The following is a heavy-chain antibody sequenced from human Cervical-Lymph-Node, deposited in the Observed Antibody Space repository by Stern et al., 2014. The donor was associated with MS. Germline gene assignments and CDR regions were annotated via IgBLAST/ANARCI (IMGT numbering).Heavy chain of an antibody. D-gene: IGHD4-11*01. CDR2: INPLAGGS. Sequence: QLVQSGAEVRKPGASVKVSCKASGYTFIDHYMHWVRQAPGQGLEWMGRINPLAGGSNYAQEFRGRVTMTTDTSISTAYMELRRLTFDDTAVYFCARAYGNHNFYYYGMDVWGQGTTVTVSS. CDR3: ARAYGNHNFYYYGMDV. CDR1: GYTFIDHY. J-gene: IGHJ6*02. V-gene: IGHV1-2*06.